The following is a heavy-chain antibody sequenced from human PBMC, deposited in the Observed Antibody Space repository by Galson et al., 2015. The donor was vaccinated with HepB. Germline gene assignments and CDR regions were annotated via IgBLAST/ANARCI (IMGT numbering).Heavy chain of an antibody. J-gene: IGHJ4*02. CDR3: ARDLEVRYSSSSLDY. Sequence: SLRLSCAASGFTFSSYAMHWVRQAPGKGLEWVAVISYDGSNKYYADSVKGRFTISRDNSKNTLYLQMNSLRAEDTAVYYCARDLEVRYSSSSLDYWGQGTLVTVSS. CDR2: ISYDGSNK. V-gene: IGHV3-30-3*01. D-gene: IGHD6-6*01. CDR1: GFTFSSYA.